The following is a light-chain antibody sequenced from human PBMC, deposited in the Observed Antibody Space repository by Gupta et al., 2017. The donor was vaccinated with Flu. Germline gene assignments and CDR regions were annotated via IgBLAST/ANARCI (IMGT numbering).Light chain of an antibody. CDR3: SSYACSNNPVV. J-gene: IGLJ2*01. V-gene: IGLV2-8*01. CDR2: EVS. CDR1: SSDVGGYNY. Sequence: QSALTKPPSASGSPGQSVTISCTGTSSDVGGYNYVSWYQQHPGKAPKLMIYEVSKRPSGVPDRFSGSKSGNTDSLTVSGLQAEDEADYYCSSYACSNNPVVFGGGTKLTVL.